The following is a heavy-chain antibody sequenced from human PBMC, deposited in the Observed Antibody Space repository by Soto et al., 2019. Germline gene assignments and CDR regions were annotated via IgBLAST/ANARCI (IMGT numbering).Heavy chain of an antibody. CDR1: GYTFTGYY. V-gene: IGHV1-2*02. CDR3: ARHSGYDYVFDY. J-gene: IGHJ4*02. Sequence: QVQLVQSGAEVKKPGASVKVSCKASGYTFTGYYIHWVRQAPGHGLEWMGWINPNNGDTNYAQKFQGRVTMTRDTSTSTAYMELSSLTFDDTAVYYCARHSGYDYVFDYWGQGTLVTVSS. CDR2: INPNNGDT. D-gene: IGHD5-12*01.